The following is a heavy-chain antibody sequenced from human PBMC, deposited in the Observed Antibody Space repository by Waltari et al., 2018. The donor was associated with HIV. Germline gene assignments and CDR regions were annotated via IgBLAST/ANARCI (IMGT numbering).Heavy chain of an antibody. J-gene: IGHJ5*02. CDR3: ATGVRYYGP. Sequence: EVLLAESGGGLIQPGGSLGLACTASTFSISAKHVPWTRQAPGWSLEWVAVIYPDDTTHYADSVSGRFTISRAKSRTKVFLLMNSLFVDDTATYFCATGVRYYGPWGQGTRVTVSS. D-gene: IGHD3-22*01. V-gene: IGHV3-53*01. CDR2: IYPDDTT. CDR1: TFSISAKH.